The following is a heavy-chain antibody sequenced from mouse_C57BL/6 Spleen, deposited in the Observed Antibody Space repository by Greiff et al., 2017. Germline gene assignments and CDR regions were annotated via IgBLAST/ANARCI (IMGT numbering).Heavy chain of an antibody. V-gene: IGHV2-2*01. J-gene: IGHJ2*01. D-gene: IGHD6-1*01. CDR1: GFSFTSYG. CDR2: IWSGGGT. CDR3: ARGQWFDY. Sequence: VQGVESGPGLVQPSQRLSITCTVSGFSFTSYGVHWVRQSPGKGLEWLGVIWSGGGTDNNAAFISRLSISKDNSKSQVFCKMNGLQADDTAIYYCARGQWFDYWGQGTTLTVSA.